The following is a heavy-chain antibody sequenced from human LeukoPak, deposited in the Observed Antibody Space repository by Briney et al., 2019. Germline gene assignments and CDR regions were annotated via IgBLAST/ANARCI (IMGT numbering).Heavy chain of an antibody. D-gene: IGHD3-22*01. Sequence: GGSLRLSCAASGFTFSDYYMSWIRQAPGKGLEWVSAISGSGGSTYYADSVKGRFTISRDNSKNTLYLQMNSLRAEDTAVYYCAKVGDDSSGYYKDFDYWGQGTLVTVSS. CDR3: AKVGDDSSGYYKDFDY. J-gene: IGHJ4*02. V-gene: IGHV3-23*01. CDR1: GFTFSDYY. CDR2: ISGSGGST.